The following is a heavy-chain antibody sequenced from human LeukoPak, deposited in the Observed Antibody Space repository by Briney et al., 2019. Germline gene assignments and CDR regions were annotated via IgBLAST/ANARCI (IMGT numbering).Heavy chain of an antibody. V-gene: IGHV3-33*08. CDR1: GFTFSSYA. Sequence: GGSLRLSCAASGFTFSSYAMSWVRQAPGKGLEWVAVIWYDGSKTYYADSVKGRFTVSRDNSRNTLYLQMNGLRDEDTAVYYCARDPGTVTYYFDYWGQGTLVTVSS. CDR3: ARDPGTVTYYFDY. J-gene: IGHJ4*02. D-gene: IGHD4-11*01. CDR2: IWYDGSKT.